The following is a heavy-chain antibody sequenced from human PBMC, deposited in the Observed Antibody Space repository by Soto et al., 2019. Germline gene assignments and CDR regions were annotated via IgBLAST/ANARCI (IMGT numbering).Heavy chain of an antibody. CDR1: GYTFTSYG. D-gene: IGHD1-26*01. V-gene: IGHV1-18*01. Sequence: ASGNDSCKASGYTFTSYGISWVRQAPGQGLEWMGWISAYNGNTNYAQKLQGRVTMTTDTSTSTAYMELRSLRSDDTAVYYCARDMEWEMTYNWFDPWGQGTLVTV. CDR2: ISAYNGNT. CDR3: ARDMEWEMTYNWFDP. J-gene: IGHJ5*02.